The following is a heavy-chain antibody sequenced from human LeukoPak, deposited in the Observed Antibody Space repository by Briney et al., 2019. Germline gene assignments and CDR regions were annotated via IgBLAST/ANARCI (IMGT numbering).Heavy chain of an antibody. CDR3: ARMAYYDFWSGEEGY. J-gene: IGHJ4*02. Sequence: ASVKVSCKASGGTFSSYAISWVQQAPGQGLEWMGRIIPILGIANYAQKFQGRVTITADKSTSTAYMELSSLRSEDTAVYYCARMAYYDFWSGEEGYWGQGTLVTVSS. CDR2: IIPILGIA. D-gene: IGHD3-3*01. CDR1: GGTFSSYA. V-gene: IGHV1-69*04.